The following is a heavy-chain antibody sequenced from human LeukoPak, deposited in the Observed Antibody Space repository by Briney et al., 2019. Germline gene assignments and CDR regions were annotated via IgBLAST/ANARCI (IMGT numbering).Heavy chain of an antibody. D-gene: IGHD3-3*01. CDR2: IIDTGST. J-gene: IGHJ4*02. CDR3: ARGLASGYPPIPFDY. CDR1: GESFSGYY. Sequence: PSETLSLTCVVYGESFSGYYWTWIRQPPGKGLEWFGEIIDTGSTKYNSSLNSRVTISVDTSKNEFSLNLTSVTAADTAIYYCARGLASGYPPIPFDYWGQGTLVTVSS. V-gene: IGHV4-34*12.